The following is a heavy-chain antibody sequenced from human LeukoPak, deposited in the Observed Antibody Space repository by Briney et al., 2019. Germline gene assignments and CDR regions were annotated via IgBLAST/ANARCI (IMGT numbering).Heavy chain of an antibody. Sequence: GGSLRLSCAASGFTFSSYAMSWVRQAPGKGLEWVSAISGSGGSTYYADSVKGRFTISRDNSKNTLYLQMNSLRTEDTALYYCAKDSGYYGSGGGSDYWGQGTLVTVSS. D-gene: IGHD3-10*01. CDR1: GFTFSSYA. J-gene: IGHJ4*02. CDR3: AKDSGYYGSGGGSDY. CDR2: ISGSGGST. V-gene: IGHV3-23*01.